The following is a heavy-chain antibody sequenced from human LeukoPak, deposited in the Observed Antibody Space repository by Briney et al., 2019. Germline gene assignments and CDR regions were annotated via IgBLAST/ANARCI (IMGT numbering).Heavy chain of an antibody. D-gene: IGHD6-19*01. V-gene: IGHV3-74*01. CDR3: ARGYSSGSRWGY. CDR1: GFTFSSYW. Sequence: GGSLRLSCAASGFTFSSYWMHWVRRVPGKGLVWVSRINGDGSSTNYADAVKGRFTNSGDNTKNTLYLQMNSLRAEDTAVYYCARGYSSGSRWGYWGQGTLVTVSS. CDR2: INGDGSST. J-gene: IGHJ4*02.